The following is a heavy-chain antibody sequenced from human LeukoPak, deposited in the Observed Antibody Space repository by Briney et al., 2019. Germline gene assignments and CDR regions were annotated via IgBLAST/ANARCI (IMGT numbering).Heavy chain of an antibody. J-gene: IGHJ4*02. CDR1: GFTVSSNY. Sequence: PGGSLRLSCAASGFTVSSNYMSWVRQAPGKGLEWASVIYSGGSTYYADSVKGRFTISRDNSKNTLYLQMNSLRAEDTAVYYCAKEGGSGGSGSYWYFDYWGQGTLVTVSS. V-gene: IGHV3-53*05. CDR3: AKEGGSGGSGSYWYFDY. CDR2: IYSGGST. D-gene: IGHD3-10*01.